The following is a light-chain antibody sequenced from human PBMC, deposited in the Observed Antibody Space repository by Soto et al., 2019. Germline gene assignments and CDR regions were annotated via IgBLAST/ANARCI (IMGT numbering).Light chain of an antibody. V-gene: IGKV3-20*01. CDR3: QQYGGSPWT. CDR2: GAS. J-gene: IGKJ1*01. Sequence: EIVMTQSPATLSVSPGERATLSCRASQSVSSNLAWYQQKPGQAPRLLIYGASTRATGIPDRFSGSGSGTGFTLTISRLEPEDFAVYYCQQYGGSPWTFGQGTKVDIK. CDR1: QSVSSN.